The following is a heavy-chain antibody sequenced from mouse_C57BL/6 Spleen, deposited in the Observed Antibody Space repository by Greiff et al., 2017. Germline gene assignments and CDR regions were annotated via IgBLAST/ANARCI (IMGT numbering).Heavy chain of an antibody. J-gene: IGHJ4*01. Sequence: EVNVVESGGGLVKPGGSLKLSCAASGFTFSDYGMHWVRQAPEKGLEWVAYISSGSSTIYYADTVKGRFTISRDNDKNTLVLQMISLRSEDTSMYYCAKDGYYAMDYWGQGTSVTVSS. CDR3: AKDGYYAMDY. CDR1: GFTFSDYG. V-gene: IGHV5-17*01. CDR2: ISSGSSTI. D-gene: IGHD2-3*01.